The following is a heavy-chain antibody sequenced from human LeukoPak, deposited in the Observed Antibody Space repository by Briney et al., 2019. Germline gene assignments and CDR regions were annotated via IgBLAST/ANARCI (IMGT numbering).Heavy chain of an antibody. Sequence: SETLSLTCGVYGGSFSGYYWSWIRQPPGKGPEWIGEINHYGSTNYNPSLKSRVSISVDRSKNQFSLEMNSVTAADTAVYYCARGIIEGRNGYNHYYWGQGTLVTVSS. CDR2: INHYGST. CDR1: GGSFSGYY. D-gene: IGHD5-24*01. CDR3: ARGIIEGRNGYNHYY. J-gene: IGHJ4*02. V-gene: IGHV4-34*01.